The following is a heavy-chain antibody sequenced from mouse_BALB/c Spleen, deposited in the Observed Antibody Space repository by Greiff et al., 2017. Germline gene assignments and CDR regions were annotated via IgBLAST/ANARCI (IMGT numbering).Heavy chain of an antibody. Sequence: EVMLVESGPGLVKPSQSLSLTCTVTGYSITSDYAWNWIRQFPGNKLEWMGYISYSGSTSYNPSLKSRISITRDTSKNQFFLQLNSVTTEDTATYYCARGGTMITTTDYWGQGTTLTVSS. D-gene: IGHD2-4*01. J-gene: IGHJ2*01. CDR1: GYSITSDYA. CDR2: ISYSGST. V-gene: IGHV3-2*02. CDR3: ARGGTMITTTDY.